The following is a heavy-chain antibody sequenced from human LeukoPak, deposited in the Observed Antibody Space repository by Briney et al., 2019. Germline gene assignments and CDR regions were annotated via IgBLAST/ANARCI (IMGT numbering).Heavy chain of an antibody. J-gene: IGHJ5*02. CDR2: IYCSGST. Sequence: SETLSLTCTVSGGSISSYYGSWIRQPPGKGLEWIGYIYCSGSTNYNPSLKSRVTISVDTSKNQFSLKLSSVTAADTALYYCARHHIAAALNWFDPWGQGTLVTVSS. D-gene: IGHD6-13*01. V-gene: IGHV4-59*08. CDR1: GGSISSYY. CDR3: ARHHIAAALNWFDP.